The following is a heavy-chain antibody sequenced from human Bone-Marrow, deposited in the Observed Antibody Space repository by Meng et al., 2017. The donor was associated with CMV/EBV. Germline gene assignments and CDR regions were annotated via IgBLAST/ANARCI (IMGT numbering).Heavy chain of an antibody. CDR3: ARNYDILTGLDHWFDP. D-gene: IGHD3-9*01. J-gene: IGHJ5*02. Sequence: SETLSLTCAVYGGSFSSYYGSWIRQSPGKGLEWTGEINHSGSTNYNPSLKSRATISVDTSKNQFSLKLSSVTAADTAVYYCARNYDILTGLDHWFDPWGQGTLVTVSS. V-gene: IGHV4-34*01. CDR1: GGSFSSYY. CDR2: INHSGST.